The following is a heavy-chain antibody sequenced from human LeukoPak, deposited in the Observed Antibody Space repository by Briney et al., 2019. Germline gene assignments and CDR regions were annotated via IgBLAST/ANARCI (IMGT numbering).Heavy chain of an antibody. CDR3: AKDSGSYSDDY. CDR2: IGAPGDDT. CDR1: GFSFSSYA. J-gene: IGHJ4*02. Sequence: GGSLRLSCGASGFSFSSYAMSWFRQAPGKGLEWVSSIGAPGDDTYYAASVKGRFTISRDNSMDRLYLQMSRLRDEDTAVYYCAKDSGSYSDDYWGQGTLVIVSS. D-gene: IGHD1-26*01. V-gene: IGHV3-23*01.